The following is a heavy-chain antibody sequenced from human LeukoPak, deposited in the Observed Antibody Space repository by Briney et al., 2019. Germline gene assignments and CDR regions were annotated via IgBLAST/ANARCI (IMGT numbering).Heavy chain of an antibody. J-gene: IGHJ6*03. CDR2: VDHTGST. Sequence: PSETLSLTCSVSDDSITMYYWTWIRQPPGKGLEWIGYVDHTGSTNFNPSLNGRVSISRDTTKNLFSLRLRSVSAADTAVYFCARGRVSSSTWYSTYYYYFYMDVWGKGTTVTVSS. D-gene: IGHD1-1*01. CDR3: ARGRVSSSTWYSTYYYYFYMDV. CDR1: DDSITMYY. V-gene: IGHV4-59*01.